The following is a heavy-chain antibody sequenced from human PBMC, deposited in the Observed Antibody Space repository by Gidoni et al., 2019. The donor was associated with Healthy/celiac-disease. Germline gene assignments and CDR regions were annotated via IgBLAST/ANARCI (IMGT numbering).Heavy chain of an antibody. CDR1: GFTVSSNS. CDR2: IYSGGST. D-gene: IGHD4-4*01. CDR3: ARELLDDYSNYYYYYGMDV. V-gene: IGHV3-53*01. Sequence: EVQLVESGGGLIQPGGSLRLSCAASGFTVSSNSMSWVRQAPGKGLEWVSVIYSGGSTYYADSVKGRFTISRDNSKNTLYLQMNSLRAEDTAVYYGARELLDDYSNYYYYYGMDVWGQGTTVTVSS. J-gene: IGHJ6*02.